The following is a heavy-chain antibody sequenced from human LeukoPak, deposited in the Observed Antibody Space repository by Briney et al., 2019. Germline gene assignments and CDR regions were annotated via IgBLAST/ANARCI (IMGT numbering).Heavy chain of an antibody. J-gene: IGHJ5*02. CDR2: ISGSGGGT. Sequence: PGGSLRLSCAASGFTFNNYAMSWVRQAPGKGPEWLSAISGSGGGTTDADSVKGRFTTSRDNSKSTLYLQMNSLRAEDTAIYYCAKIFHTDGYYLGEHLFDAWGQGTLVTVSS. CDR1: GFTFNNYA. V-gene: IGHV3-23*01. D-gene: IGHD3-22*01. CDR3: AKIFHTDGYYLGEHLFDA.